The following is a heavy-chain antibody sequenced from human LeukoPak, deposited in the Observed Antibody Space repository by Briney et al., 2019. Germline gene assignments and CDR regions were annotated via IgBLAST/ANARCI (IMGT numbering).Heavy chain of an antibody. J-gene: IGHJ4*02. CDR1: GGSFSGYY. D-gene: IGHD3-22*01. V-gene: IGHV4-34*01. CDR2: INHSGST. CDR3: ARGGLRVVVNPYYFDY. Sequence: PSETLSLTCAVYGGSFSGYYWSWIRQPPGKGLEWIGEINHSGSTNYNPSLKSRVTISVDTSKNQFSLKLSSVTAADTAVYYCARGGLRVVVNPYYFDYWGQGTLVTVSS.